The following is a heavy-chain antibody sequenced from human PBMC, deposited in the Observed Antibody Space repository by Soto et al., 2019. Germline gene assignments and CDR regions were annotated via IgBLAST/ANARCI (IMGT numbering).Heavy chain of an antibody. V-gene: IGHV1-46*03. CDR1: GYTFSSYY. Sequence: ASVKVSCKASGYTFSSYYMHWVRQAPGQGLEWMGIINPSGGSTTYAQKFQGRVTMTRDTSTSTAYMELSSLTSEDTAVYYCARSSVSGRRFDYWGEGTLVTVSS. J-gene: IGHJ4*02. D-gene: IGHD6-19*01. CDR2: INPSGGST. CDR3: ARSSVSGRRFDY.